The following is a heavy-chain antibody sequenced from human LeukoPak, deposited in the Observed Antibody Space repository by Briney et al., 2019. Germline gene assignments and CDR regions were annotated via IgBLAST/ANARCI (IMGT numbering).Heavy chain of an antibody. Sequence: GGSLRLSCAASGFTFSSYAMSWVRQAPGKGLEWVSAISGSGGSTYYADSVKGRFTISRDNSKNTLYLQMNSLRAEDTAVYYCAKGSNYDYYYYGMDVWGQGTTVTVPS. CDR3: AKGSNYDYYYYGMDV. CDR2: ISGSGGST. CDR1: GFTFSSYA. J-gene: IGHJ6*02. D-gene: IGHD4-4*01. V-gene: IGHV3-23*01.